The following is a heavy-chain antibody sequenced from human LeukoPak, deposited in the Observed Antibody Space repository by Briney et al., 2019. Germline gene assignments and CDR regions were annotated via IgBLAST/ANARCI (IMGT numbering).Heavy chain of an antibody. J-gene: IGHJ6*03. V-gene: IGHV3-30*18. CDR1: GFTFSSYG. D-gene: IGHD3-10*01. CDR3: AKATGFSGNYYMDV. CDR2: ISYDGSNK. Sequence: PGGSLRLSCAASGFTFSSYGMHWVRQAPGKGLEWVAVISYDGSNKYYADSVKGRFTISRDNSKNTLYLQMNSLRAEDTAVYYCAKATGFSGNYYMDVWGKGTTVTVSS.